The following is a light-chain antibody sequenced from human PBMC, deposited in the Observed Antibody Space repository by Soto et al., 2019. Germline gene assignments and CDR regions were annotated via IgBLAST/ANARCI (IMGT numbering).Light chain of an antibody. CDR3: QLYGSSPRT. CDR1: QSVSSSY. Sequence: LTQSPGSLSLSPGERATLSCRASQSVSSSYLAWYQQKPGQAPRLLIYGASSRATGIPDRFSGSGSGTDFTLTISRLEPEDFAVYYCQLYGSSPRTFGQGTKVDIK. CDR2: GAS. V-gene: IGKV3-20*01. J-gene: IGKJ1*01.